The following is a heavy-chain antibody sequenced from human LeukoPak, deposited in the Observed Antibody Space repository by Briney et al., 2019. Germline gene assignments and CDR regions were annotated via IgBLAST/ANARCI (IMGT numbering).Heavy chain of an antibody. J-gene: IGHJ4*02. V-gene: IGHV1-8*01. Sequence: APVKVSCKASGYSFTSYDINWVRQATGQGLEWMGWMNPNSGNTGYAQKFQGRVTMTRNTSISTAYMELTSLRSEDTAVYYCARVGSSGWYRHAYGYWGQGTLVTVSS. CDR1: GYSFTSYD. CDR3: ARVGSSGWYRHAYGY. D-gene: IGHD6-19*01. CDR2: MNPNSGNT.